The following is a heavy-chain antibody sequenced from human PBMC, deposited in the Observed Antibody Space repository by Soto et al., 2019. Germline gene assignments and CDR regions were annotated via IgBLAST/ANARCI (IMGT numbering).Heavy chain of an antibody. V-gene: IGHV3-30-3*01. D-gene: IGHD4-17*01. CDR1: GFTFSSYA. Sequence: QVQLVESGGGVVQPGRSLRLSFAASGFTFSSYAMHWVRQAPGKGLEWVAVISYDGSNKYYADSVKGRFTIPRDNSKNTLYLQMNSLRAEDTAVYYCAGDAVSTTVTAYFDYWGQGTLVTVSS. CDR2: ISYDGSNK. CDR3: AGDAVSTTVTAYFDY. J-gene: IGHJ4*02.